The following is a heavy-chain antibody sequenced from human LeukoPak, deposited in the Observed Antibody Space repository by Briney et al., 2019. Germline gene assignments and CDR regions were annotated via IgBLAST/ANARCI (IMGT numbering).Heavy chain of an antibody. CDR1: GGSISGYY. J-gene: IGHJ4*02. CDR3: ARGDRDLGY. D-gene: IGHD3-22*01. Sequence: SETLSLTCTVSGGSISGYYWTWIRQPAGKGLEWIGRIYTSGTTNYNPSLKSRVTMSLDTSKNQFSLKLTSVTAADTAVYYCARGDRDLGYWGQGTLVTASS. CDR2: IYTSGTT. V-gene: IGHV4-4*07.